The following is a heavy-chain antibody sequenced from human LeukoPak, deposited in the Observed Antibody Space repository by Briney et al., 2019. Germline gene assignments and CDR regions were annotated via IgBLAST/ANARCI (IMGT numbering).Heavy chain of an antibody. CDR3: ARDKQWLVPGSYYYYGMDV. D-gene: IGHD6-19*01. J-gene: IGHJ6*02. CDR2: IKDDGSEK. CDR1: GFTFSTYR. V-gene: IGHV3-7*03. Sequence: GGSLRLSCAASGFTFSTYRMNWVRQAPGKGLEWLASIKDDGSEKYYVDSVKGRFTISRDNAKNSLYLQMNSLRAEDTAVYYCARDKQWLVPGSYYYYGMDVWGQGTTVTVSS.